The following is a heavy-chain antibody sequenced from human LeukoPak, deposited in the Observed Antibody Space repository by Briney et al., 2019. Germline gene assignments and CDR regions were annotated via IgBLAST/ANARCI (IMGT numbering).Heavy chain of an antibody. CDR3: AKDSPSRTATTEVPVDY. CDR1: GFTFSDYT. D-gene: IGHD5-24*01. V-gene: IGHV3-21*01. J-gene: IGHJ4*02. Sequence: GGSLRLSCAASGFTFSDYTMNWVRQAPGQGLEWVSSISSSSSYIYFANSVRGRFTIYRDNAKNSLYLQMNSLRAEDTAVYYCAKDSPSRTATTEVPVDYWGQGTLVTVSS. CDR2: ISSSSSYI.